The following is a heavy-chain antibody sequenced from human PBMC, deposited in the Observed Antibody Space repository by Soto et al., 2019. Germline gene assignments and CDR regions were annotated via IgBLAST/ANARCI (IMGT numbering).Heavy chain of an antibody. V-gene: IGHV3-23*01. D-gene: IGHD3-3*01. CDR3: AKEFWSGYYYYYDGMDV. CDR2: ISGSGGST. Sequence: GGFLRLSCAASGFTFSSYAMSWVRQAPGKGLEWVSAISGSGGSTYYADSVKGRFTISRDNSKNTLYLQMNSLRAEDTAVYYCAKEFWSGYYYYYDGMDVWGQGTTVTVSS. J-gene: IGHJ6*02. CDR1: GFTFSSYA.